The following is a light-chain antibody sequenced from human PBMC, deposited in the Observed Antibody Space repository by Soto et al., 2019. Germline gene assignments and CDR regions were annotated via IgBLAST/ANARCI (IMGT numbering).Light chain of an antibody. Sequence: EIVLTQSPATLSLSPGEGATLSCRASQSVRTYLAWYQQKPGQVPRLLIYDASNRATGVPARFSGSGSGTDFSLTISSLGPEDFAVYYCQQRYNWPPLTFGGGTRVEIK. CDR2: DAS. V-gene: IGKV3-11*01. CDR1: QSVRTY. J-gene: IGKJ4*01. CDR3: QQRYNWPPLT.